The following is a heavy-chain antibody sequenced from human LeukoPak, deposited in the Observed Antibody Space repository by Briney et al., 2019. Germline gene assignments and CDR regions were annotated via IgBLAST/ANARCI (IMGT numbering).Heavy chain of an antibody. CDR3: ARGGDD. CDR1: RFTFSSYA. CDR2: ISGSGGST. Sequence: GGSLRLFCAASRFTFSSYAMSWVRQAPGRGREWVSAISGSGGSTYYADSVKSRFTISRDNSKNTLYLQMNSLRAEDTAVYYCARGGDDWGQGTLVTVSS. V-gene: IGHV3-23*01. J-gene: IGHJ4*02.